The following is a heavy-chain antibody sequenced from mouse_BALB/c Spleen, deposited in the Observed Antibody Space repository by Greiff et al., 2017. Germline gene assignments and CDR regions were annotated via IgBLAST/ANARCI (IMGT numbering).Heavy chain of an antibody. CDR1: GYTFTDYN. Sequence: VQLQQSGPELVKPGASVKISCKASGYTFTDYNMHWVKQSHGKSLEWIGYIYPYNGGTGYNQKFKSKATLTVDNSSSTAYMELRSLTSEDSAVYYCAREGDYYGSSYYWYFDVWGAGTTVTVSS. J-gene: IGHJ1*01. CDR2: IYPYNGGT. V-gene: IGHV1S29*02. D-gene: IGHD1-1*01. CDR3: AREGDYYGSSYYWYFDV.